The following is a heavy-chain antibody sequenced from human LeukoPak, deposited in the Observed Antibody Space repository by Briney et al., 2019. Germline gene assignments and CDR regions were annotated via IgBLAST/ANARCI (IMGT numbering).Heavy chain of an antibody. CDR1: GYTFTGYY. CDR2: IIPIFGTA. V-gene: IGHV1-69*05. CDR3: AIIYSSGVYFDY. Sequence: SVKVSCKASGYTFTGYYMHWVRQAPGQGLEWMGGIIPIFGTANYAQKFQGRVTITTDESTSTAYMELSSLRSEDTAVYYCAIIYSSGVYFDYWGQGTLVTVSS. D-gene: IGHD6-19*01. J-gene: IGHJ4*02.